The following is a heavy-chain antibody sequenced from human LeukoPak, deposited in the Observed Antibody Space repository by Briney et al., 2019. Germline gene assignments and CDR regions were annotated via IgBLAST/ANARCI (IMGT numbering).Heavy chain of an antibody. D-gene: IGHD3-10*01. V-gene: IGHV3-23*01. CDR3: AHIYYYGSVSYGDY. Sequence: GGSLRLSCAASGLTFSDYAMSWVRQAPGEGLEWVSGISASGYTTYYAESVRGRFTISRDNSKNTLSLQMNSLRAEDTAVYYCAHIYYYGSVSYGDYWGQGTLVTVSS. J-gene: IGHJ4*02. CDR1: GLTFSDYA. CDR2: ISASGYTT.